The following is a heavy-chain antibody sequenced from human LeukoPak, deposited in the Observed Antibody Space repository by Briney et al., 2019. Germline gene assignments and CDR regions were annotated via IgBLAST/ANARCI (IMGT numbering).Heavy chain of an antibody. V-gene: IGHV4-59*01. CDR3: ARDGRGELVNWFDP. J-gene: IGHJ5*02. CDR2: IYYSGST. D-gene: IGHD1-26*01. CDR1: GGSFSSYY. Sequence: KSSETLSLTCTVSGGSFSSYYWSWIRQPPGKGLEWIGYIYYSGSTNYNPSLKSRVTTSVDTSKNQFSLKLSSVTAADTAVYYCARDGRGELVNWFDPWGQGTLVTVSS.